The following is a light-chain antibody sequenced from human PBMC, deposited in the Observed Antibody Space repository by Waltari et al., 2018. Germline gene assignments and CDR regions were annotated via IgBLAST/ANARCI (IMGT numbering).Light chain of an antibody. J-gene: IGKJ1*01. Sequence: DIQMTQSPSTLSPSVGDTVTTTYRASQSISDYLAWYQQKPGKAPKLLIYDASTLKNGVPSRFSGSVSGTEFTLTISSLQPDDFATYYCQHYSGFSSRTFGQGTKVDIK. CDR3: QHYSGFSSRT. CDR2: DAS. V-gene: IGKV1-5*01. CDR1: QSISDY.